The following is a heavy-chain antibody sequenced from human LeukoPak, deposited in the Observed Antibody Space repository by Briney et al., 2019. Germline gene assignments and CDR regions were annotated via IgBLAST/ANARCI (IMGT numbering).Heavy chain of an antibody. V-gene: IGHV1-3*01. CDR2: INAGNGNT. J-gene: IGHJ4*02. Sequence: ASVKVSCKASGYTFTSNAMHWVRQAPGQRLEWMGWINAGNGNTKYSQKFQGRVTITRDTSASTAYMELSSLRSEDTAVYYCARPPGIAAAGTGYWGQGTLVTVSS. CDR1: GYTFTSNA. CDR3: ARPPGIAAAGTGY. D-gene: IGHD6-13*01.